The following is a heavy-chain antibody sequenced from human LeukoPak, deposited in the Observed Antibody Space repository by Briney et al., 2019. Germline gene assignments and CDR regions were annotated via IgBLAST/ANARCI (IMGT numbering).Heavy chain of an antibody. J-gene: IGHJ4*02. CDR3: ARVSSSSWWALDY. Sequence: PGGSLRLSCAASGFTFSSYAMSWVRQAPGKGLEWVSSISSSSSYIYYADSVKGRFTISRDNAKNTLYLQMNSLRAEDTAVYYCARVSSSSWWALDYWGQGTLVTVSS. V-gene: IGHV3-21*01. CDR1: GFTFSSYA. D-gene: IGHD6-13*01. CDR2: ISSSSSYI.